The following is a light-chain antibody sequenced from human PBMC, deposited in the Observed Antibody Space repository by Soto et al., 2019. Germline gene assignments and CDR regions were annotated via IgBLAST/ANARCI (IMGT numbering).Light chain of an antibody. CDR3: QQSYSCLGFT. CDR2: AAS. CDR1: ESISNN. V-gene: IGKV1-39*01. Sequence: DIQMTQSPSSLSAAVGDRVTITCRASESISNNLNWYQHKPGKAPKVLIYAASSLQSGVPSRFSGSGSGTDFILTITSLQAEDFATYYCQQSYSCLGFTFGPGTKVDL. J-gene: IGKJ3*01.